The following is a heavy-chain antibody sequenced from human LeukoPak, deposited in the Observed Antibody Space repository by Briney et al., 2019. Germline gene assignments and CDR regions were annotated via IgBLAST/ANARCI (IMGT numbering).Heavy chain of an antibody. J-gene: IGHJ4*02. CDR3: AREGDLRLRREFDY. CDR1: GGSFSGYY. CDR2: INHSGST. Sequence: SETLSLTCAVYGGSFSGYYWSWIRQPPGKGLEWIGEINHSGSTNYNPSLKSRVTISVDTSKNQFSLKLSSVTAEDTAVYYCAREGDLRLRREFDYWGQGTLVTVSS. V-gene: IGHV4-34*01. D-gene: IGHD3-16*01.